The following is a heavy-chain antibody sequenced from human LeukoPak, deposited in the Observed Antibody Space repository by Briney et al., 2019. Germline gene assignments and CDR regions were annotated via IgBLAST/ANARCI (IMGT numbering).Heavy chain of an antibody. Sequence: ASVKASYKASGRTFSRYAISSVRQAPGHGLEWRGRIIPILVVANYAPKFQGRVTITADKSTSTADMELSSLRSEDRAVYYCARDAPFRYCSSTSCYALGQYYYYGMDVWGQGTTVTVSS. CDR2: IIPILVVA. CDR3: ARDAPFRYCSSTSCYALGQYYYYGMDV. V-gene: IGHV1-69*04. J-gene: IGHJ6*02. D-gene: IGHD2-2*01. CDR1: GRTFSRYA.